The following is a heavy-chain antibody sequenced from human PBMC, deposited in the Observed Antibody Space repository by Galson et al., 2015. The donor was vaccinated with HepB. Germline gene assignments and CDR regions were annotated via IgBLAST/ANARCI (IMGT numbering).Heavy chain of an antibody. V-gene: IGHV1-3*01. CDR2: INAGNGNT. D-gene: IGHD3-22*01. CDR1: GYTFTGYY. J-gene: IGHJ3*02. CDR3: ARVDYYYDSSGPEAAFDI. Sequence: SVKVSCKASGYTFTGYYMHWVRQAPGQRLEWMGWINAGNGNTKYSQKFQGRVTITRDTSASTAYMELSSLRSEDSAVYYCARVDYYYDSSGPEAAFDIWGQGTMVTVSS.